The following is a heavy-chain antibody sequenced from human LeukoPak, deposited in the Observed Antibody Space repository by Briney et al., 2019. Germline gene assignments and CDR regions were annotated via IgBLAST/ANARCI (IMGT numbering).Heavy chain of an antibody. D-gene: IGHD3-16*01. CDR1: GYTFTSYY. V-gene: IGHV1-46*01. Sequence: ASVKVSCKASGYTFTSYYMHWVRQAPGQGLGWMGIINPSGGSTSYAQKFQGRVTMTRDTSTSTVYMELSSLRSEDTAAYYCARDPKRGPNYYYGMDVWGKGTTVTVSS. J-gene: IGHJ6*04. CDR3: ARDPKRGPNYYYGMDV. CDR2: INPSGGST.